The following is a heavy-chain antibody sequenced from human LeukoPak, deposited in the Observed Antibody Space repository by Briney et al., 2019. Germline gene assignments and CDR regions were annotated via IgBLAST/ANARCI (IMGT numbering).Heavy chain of an antibody. D-gene: IGHD6-13*01. CDR2: VEKDGSGK. Sequence: GGSLRLSCAASGFTFSNYWMAWVRQAPGKGLEWVANVEKDGSGKNYVDSVKGRFIISRDNAKNSLYLQMNSLRVEDTAVYFCAREVATGTGTYNYWGQGTLVTVSS. J-gene: IGHJ4*02. V-gene: IGHV3-7*01. CDR1: GFTFSNYW. CDR3: AREVATGTGTYNY.